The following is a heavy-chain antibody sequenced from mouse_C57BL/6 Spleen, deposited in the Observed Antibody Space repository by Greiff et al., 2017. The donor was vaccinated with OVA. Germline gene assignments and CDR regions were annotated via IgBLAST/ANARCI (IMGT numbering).Heavy chain of an antibody. CDR3: ARGDDYGFDY. CDR1: GYAFSSYW. J-gene: IGHJ2*01. D-gene: IGHD2-4*01. CDR2: IYPGDGDT. Sequence: VQLVESGAELVKPGASVKISCKASGYAFSSYWMNWVKQRPGKGLEWIGQIYPGDGDTNYNGKFKGKATLTADKSSSTAYMQLSSLTSEDSAVYFCARGDDYGFDYWGQGTTLTVSS. V-gene: IGHV1-80*01.